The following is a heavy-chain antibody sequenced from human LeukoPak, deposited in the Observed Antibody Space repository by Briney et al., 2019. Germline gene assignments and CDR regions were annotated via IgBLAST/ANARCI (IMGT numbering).Heavy chain of an antibody. D-gene: IGHD2-2*01. Sequence: GGSLRLSCAASGFNYSSYTMNWVRQAPGMGLEWLSYISASRDITYYADSVKGRFTISRDNAKNSLYLQMNSLRAEDTAVYYCAKTSRDCSSTSCYLVYWGQGTLVTVSS. V-gene: IGHV3-48*04. CDR3: AKTSRDCSSTSCYLVY. J-gene: IGHJ4*02. CDR1: GFNYSSYT. CDR2: ISASRDIT.